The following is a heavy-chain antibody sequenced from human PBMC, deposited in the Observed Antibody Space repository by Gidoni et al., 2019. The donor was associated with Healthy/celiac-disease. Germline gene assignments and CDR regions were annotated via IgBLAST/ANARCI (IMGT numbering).Heavy chain of an antibody. CDR2: ISGSGGST. J-gene: IGHJ4*02. Sequence: EVQLLESGGGLVQPGGSLRLSCAASGFHFSSYAMSRVRQAPGKGLEWVSAISGSGGSTYYADSVKGRFTISRDNSKNTLYLQMNSLRAEDTAVYYCAKGGYYYGSGSLDYWGQGTLVTVSS. V-gene: IGHV3-23*01. CDR1: GFHFSSYA. CDR3: AKGGYYYGSGSLDY. D-gene: IGHD3-10*01.